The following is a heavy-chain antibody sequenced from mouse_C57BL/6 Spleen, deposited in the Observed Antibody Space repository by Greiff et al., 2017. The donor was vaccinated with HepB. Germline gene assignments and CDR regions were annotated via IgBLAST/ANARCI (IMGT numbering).Heavy chain of an antibody. V-gene: IGHV2-5*01. CDR1: GFSLTSYG. D-gene: IGHD1-1*01. CDR2: IWRGGST. CDR3: AKGGSTVVDWYFDV. Sequence: VQLQQSGPGLVQPSQSLSITCTVSGFSLTSYGVHWVRQSPGKGLEWLGVIWRGGSTDYNAAFMSRLSITKDNSKSQVFFKMNSLQADDTAIYYCAKGGSTVVDWYFDVWGTGTTVTVSS. J-gene: IGHJ1*03.